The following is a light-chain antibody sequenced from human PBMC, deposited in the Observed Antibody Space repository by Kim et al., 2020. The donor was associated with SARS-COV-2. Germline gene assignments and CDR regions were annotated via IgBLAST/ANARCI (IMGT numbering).Light chain of an antibody. CDR2: SNN. V-gene: IGLV1-44*01. CDR3: AAWDDSLNGVV. J-gene: IGLJ2*01. CDR1: SSNIGSNN. Sequence: GQRVTISCYGSSSNIGSNNVNWYQQLPGTAPKLLIYSNNQRPSGVPDRFSGSKSGTSASLAISGLQSEDEADYDCAAWDDSLNGVVFGGGTQLTVL.